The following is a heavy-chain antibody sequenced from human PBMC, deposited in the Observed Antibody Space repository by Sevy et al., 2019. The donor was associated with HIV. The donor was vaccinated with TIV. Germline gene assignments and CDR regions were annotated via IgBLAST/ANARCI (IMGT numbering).Heavy chain of an antibody. D-gene: IGHD1-7*01. J-gene: IGHJ4*02. Sequence: GGSLRLSCAVSGFTFSNYWMSWVRQAPGKGLECVANINQDGGEKYYLDSVKGRFFVSRDKAKNSLYLQMDSLRAEDTDVYDCAREKITGAKPDYFDYWGQGTLVTVSS. CDR2: INQDGGEK. V-gene: IGHV3-7*01. CDR3: AREKITGAKPDYFDY. CDR1: GFTFSNYW.